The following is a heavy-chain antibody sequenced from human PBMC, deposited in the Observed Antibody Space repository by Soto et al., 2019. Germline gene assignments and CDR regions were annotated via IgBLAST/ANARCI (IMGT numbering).Heavy chain of an antibody. D-gene: IGHD3-22*01. CDR1: GGSISSGGYS. J-gene: IGHJ4*02. CDR3: ARQSYDSSDYFDY. CDR2: IYYSGST. Sequence: SETLSLTCAVSGGSISSGGYSWSWIRQPPGKGLDWIGYIYYSGSTYYNPSLKSRVTISVDTSRIHFSLKLISVTAADTAVYYCARQSYDSSDYFDYWGQGTLVTVSS. V-gene: IGHV4-30-2*03.